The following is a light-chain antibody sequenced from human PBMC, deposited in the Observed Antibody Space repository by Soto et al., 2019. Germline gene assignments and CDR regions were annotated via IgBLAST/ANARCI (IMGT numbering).Light chain of an antibody. Sequence: EIVLTQSTGTLSLSPGERVTLSCRASQSVSTTYLAWYQQKAGQAPRLLISGASSRATGVPDRFSGSGSGTDFTLTITRLEPEDFALYYCQQYGNSPITFGQGTRLEIK. CDR3: QQYGNSPIT. J-gene: IGKJ5*01. V-gene: IGKV3-20*01. CDR1: QSVSTTY. CDR2: GAS.